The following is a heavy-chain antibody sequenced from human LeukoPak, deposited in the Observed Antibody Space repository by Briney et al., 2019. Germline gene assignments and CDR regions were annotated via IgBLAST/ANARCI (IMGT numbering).Heavy chain of an antibody. V-gene: IGHV1-46*01. CDR1: GYTFTNYY. Sequence: ASVKVSCKASGYTFTNYYMHWVRQAPGQGLEWMGMINPSGGSTSYAQKFQGRVTMTRDMSTSTVYMELSSLRSEDTAVYYCARSPPFRMYYYDSSGYYHKGCNYFDYWGQGTLVTVSS. D-gene: IGHD3-22*01. CDR2: INPSGGST. CDR3: ARSPPFRMYYYDSSGYYHKGCNYFDY. J-gene: IGHJ4*02.